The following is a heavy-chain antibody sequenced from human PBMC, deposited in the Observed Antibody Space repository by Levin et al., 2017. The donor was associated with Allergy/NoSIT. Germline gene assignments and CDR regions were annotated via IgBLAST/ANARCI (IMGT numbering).Heavy chain of an antibody. V-gene: IGHV4-4*02. CDR2: VHHSGRT. Sequence: PSETLSLTCAVSGGSISTDNWWWSWVRQSPGKGPEWIGEVHHSGRTTYNPSLKSRVTLSADKSKNQFSLTLSSVTAGDTAVYYCASGYDYRWVFWGQGTLVTVSS. CDR3: ASGYDYRWVF. J-gene: IGHJ4*02. CDR1: GGSISTDNW. D-gene: IGHD5-12*01.